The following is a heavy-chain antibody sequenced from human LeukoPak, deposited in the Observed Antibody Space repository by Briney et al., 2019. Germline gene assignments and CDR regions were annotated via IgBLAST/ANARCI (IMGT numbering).Heavy chain of an antibody. Sequence: SVKVSCKASGGTFSSYAISWVRQAPGQGLEWMGRIIPIFGIANYAQKFQGRVTITADKSTNTAYMELSSLRSEDTAVYYCAGVVVAATYYYYYGMDVWGQGTTVTVSS. CDR1: GGTFSSYA. CDR2: IIPIFGIA. V-gene: IGHV1-69*04. J-gene: IGHJ6*02. CDR3: AGVVVAATYYYYYGMDV. D-gene: IGHD2-15*01.